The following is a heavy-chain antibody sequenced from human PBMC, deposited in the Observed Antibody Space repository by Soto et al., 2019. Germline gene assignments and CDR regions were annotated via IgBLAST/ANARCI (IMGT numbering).Heavy chain of an antibody. J-gene: IGHJ4*02. CDR1: GYTFTGYY. V-gene: IGHV1-2*04. CDR3: AREGYDSSGYYGEYGY. Sequence: ASVKVSCKASGYTFTGYYMHWVRQAPGQGLECMGWINPNSGGTNYAQKFQGWVTMTRDTSISTAYMELSRLRSDDTAVYYCAREGYDSSGYYGEYGYWGQGTLVTVSS. CDR2: INPNSGGT. D-gene: IGHD3-22*01.